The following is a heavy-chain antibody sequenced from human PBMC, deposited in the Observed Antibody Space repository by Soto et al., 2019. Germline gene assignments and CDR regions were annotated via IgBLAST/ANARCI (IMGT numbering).Heavy chain of an antibody. J-gene: IGHJ6*02. CDR3: ARTESGYSYGFADV. CDR2: IDPSDSYT. Sequence: PGESLKISCKGSGYSFTSYWICWVRQMPGKGLEWMGRIDPSDSYTNYSPSFQGHVTISADKSISTAYLQWSSLKASDTTMYYCARTESGYSYGFADVWGQGTTVTVSS. D-gene: IGHD5-18*01. V-gene: IGHV5-10-1*01. CDR1: GYSFTSYW.